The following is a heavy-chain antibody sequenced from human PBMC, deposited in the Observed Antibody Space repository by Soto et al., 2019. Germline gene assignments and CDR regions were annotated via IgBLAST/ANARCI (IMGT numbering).Heavy chain of an antibody. V-gene: IGHV1-2*02. CDR1: GYTFTDYY. D-gene: IGHD6-25*01. Sequence: QLQLVQSGAEVKKPGASVKGSCKASGYTFTDYYMHWVRQAPGQGLEWMGWINPGSGGTNFAQKFQGRVTMTRDTSISTAYMEVSSLTSDDTAVYYCARGVGSSWFDPWGQGTLVTVSS. CDR2: INPGSGGT. CDR3: ARGVGSSWFDP. J-gene: IGHJ5*02.